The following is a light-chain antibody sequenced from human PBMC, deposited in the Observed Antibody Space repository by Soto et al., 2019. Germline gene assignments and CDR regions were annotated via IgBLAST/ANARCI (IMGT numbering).Light chain of an antibody. Sequence: EIVLTQSPATLSLSPGERATLSCRASQSVSRHLAWYQQKPGQAPRLLIYDASNRATGIPARFSGSGSGTDFTLTISSLEPEDFALYYCQQRNNWPPVTFGGGTKVEIK. CDR1: QSVSRH. CDR3: QQRNNWPPVT. V-gene: IGKV3-11*01. CDR2: DAS. J-gene: IGKJ4*01.